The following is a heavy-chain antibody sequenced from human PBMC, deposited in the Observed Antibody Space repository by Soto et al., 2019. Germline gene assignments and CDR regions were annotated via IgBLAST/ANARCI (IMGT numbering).Heavy chain of an antibody. Sequence: ASVKVSCKAPGDTFTSYYMHWVRQAPGHGLEWMGVINPNGGSTRFAQKFQGRVTMTSDTSTSTVYMELSSLRSDDTAIYYCARMATFGSLNWFDPWGQGTLVTVSS. CDR2: INPNGGST. J-gene: IGHJ5*02. D-gene: IGHD3-16*01. CDR3: ARMATFGSLNWFDP. CDR1: GDTFTSYY. V-gene: IGHV1-46*01.